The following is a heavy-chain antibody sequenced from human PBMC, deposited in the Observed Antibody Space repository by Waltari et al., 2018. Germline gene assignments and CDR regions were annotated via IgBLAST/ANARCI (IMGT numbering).Heavy chain of an antibody. Sequence: EVQLVESGGGLIQPGGSLRLSCAASGFTVSSNYMSWVRQAPGKGLEWVSVIYSGGSTYYADSVKGRFTISRDNSKNTLYLQMNSLRAEDMAVYYCARGFSSSWYPLEDYWGQGTLVTVSS. CDR1: GFTVSSNY. V-gene: IGHV3-53*01. D-gene: IGHD6-13*01. CDR3: ARGFSSSWYPLEDY. CDR2: IYSGGST. J-gene: IGHJ4*02.